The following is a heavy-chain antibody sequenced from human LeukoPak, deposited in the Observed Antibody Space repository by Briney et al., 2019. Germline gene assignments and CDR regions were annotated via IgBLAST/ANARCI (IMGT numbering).Heavy chain of an antibody. J-gene: IGHJ4*02. Sequence: GGSLRLSCRASGFTFSSYGMHWVRQAPGKGLEWVAFIRYDGNNKYYADSVKGRFTVSRDNSKNTLYLQMNSLRAEDTAVYYCTPAGPDFDYWGQGTLVTVSS. CDR2: IRYDGNNK. CDR3: TPAGPDFDY. V-gene: IGHV3-30*02. CDR1: GFTFSSYG.